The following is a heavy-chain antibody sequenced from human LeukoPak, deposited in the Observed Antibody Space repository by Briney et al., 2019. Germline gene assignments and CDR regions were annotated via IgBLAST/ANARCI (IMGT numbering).Heavy chain of an antibody. Sequence: PSETLSLTCTVSGVSISSYYWSWIRQPPGKGLEWIGYIYYSGSTNYNPSFKSRVTISVDTSKNRISLKLTSVTAADAAVYYCARGSGWYGYWGQGTLVTVSS. J-gene: IGHJ4*02. V-gene: IGHV4-59*01. D-gene: IGHD6-19*01. CDR2: IYYSGST. CDR1: GVSISSYY. CDR3: ARGSGWYGY.